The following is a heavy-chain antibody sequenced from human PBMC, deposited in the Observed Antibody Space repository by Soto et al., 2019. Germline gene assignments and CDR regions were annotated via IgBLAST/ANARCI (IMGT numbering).Heavy chain of an antibody. Sequence: PSETLSLTCAVSGGSISGTRFHWGWIRQTPGKGLEWIGSIHSRGSTYYNPSLRSRVTISVDTSKTRFSLKLTSVTAADTAVYYCAVQDREYRYGLNWFDPWGQGTLVTVSS. V-gene: IGHV4-39*02. CDR2: IHSRGST. CDR3: AVQDREYRYGLNWFDP. CDR1: GGSISGTRFH. J-gene: IGHJ5*02. D-gene: IGHD5-18*01.